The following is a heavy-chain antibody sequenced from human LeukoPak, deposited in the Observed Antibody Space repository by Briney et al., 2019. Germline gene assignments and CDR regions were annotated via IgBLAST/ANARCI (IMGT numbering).Heavy chain of an antibody. D-gene: IGHD3-10*01. V-gene: IGHV1-69*13. J-gene: IGHJ4*02. CDR2: IIPIFGTT. Sequence: GASVKVSCKASGYTFTSYYMHWVRQAPGQGLEWMGGIIPIFGTTNYAQKFQGRVSITADESTSTAYMELSSLRSEDTAVYYCARGMVRGVIITSEMYFDYWGQGTLVTVSS. CDR3: ARGMVRGVIITSEMYFDY. CDR1: GYTFTSYY.